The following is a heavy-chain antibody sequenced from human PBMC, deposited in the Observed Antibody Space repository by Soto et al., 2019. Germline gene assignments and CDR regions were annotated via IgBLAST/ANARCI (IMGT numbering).Heavy chain of an antibody. D-gene: IGHD2-21*02. V-gene: IGHV3-23*01. CDR2: IIRNGDGP. J-gene: IGHJ4*02. CDR1: GITFSTSA. Sequence: PGGPRRLSCAAPGITFSTSAMSWVRQSPGKGPGWVSGIIRNGDGPYTADPAKGRFPISRANPNHLFYLQIKSPRAEHPPVYYFANDDTYPDIHCGFDYWGQGTQVTVSS. CDR3: ANDDTYPDIHCGFDY.